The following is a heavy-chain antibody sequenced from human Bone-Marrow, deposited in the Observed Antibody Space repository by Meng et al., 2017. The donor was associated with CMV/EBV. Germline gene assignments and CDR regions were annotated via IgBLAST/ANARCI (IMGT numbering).Heavy chain of an antibody. V-gene: IGHV4-34*01. D-gene: IGHD2-2*01. J-gene: IGHJ6*02. CDR3: ARVLCVVVPAAKTQLAAAGTISYYYGMDV. CDR2: INHSGST. Sequence: SETLSLTCAVYGGSFSGYSWSWIRQPPGKGLEWIGEINHSGSTNYNPSLKSRFTISVDTSKNQYSLKLSSVTAADTAVYYCARVLCVVVPAAKTQLAAAGTISYYYGMDVWGQGTTVTVAS. CDR1: GGSFSGYS.